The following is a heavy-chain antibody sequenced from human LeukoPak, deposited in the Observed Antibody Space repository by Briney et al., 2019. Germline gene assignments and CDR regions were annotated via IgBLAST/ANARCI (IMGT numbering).Heavy chain of an antibody. D-gene: IGHD6-13*01. Sequence: SETLSLTCTVSGGSINSGDYYWSWIRQPPGKGLEWIGYIYYSGSTYYNPSLKSRVTISVDTSKNQFSLKLSSETAADTAVYYCARAPLGSSLYYWGQGTLVTVSS. CDR2: IYYSGST. J-gene: IGHJ4*02. CDR3: ARAPLGSSLYY. CDR1: GGSINSGDYY. V-gene: IGHV4-30-4*08.